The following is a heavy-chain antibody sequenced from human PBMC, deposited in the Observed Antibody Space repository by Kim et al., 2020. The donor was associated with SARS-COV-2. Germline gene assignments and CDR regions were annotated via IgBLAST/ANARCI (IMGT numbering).Heavy chain of an antibody. Sequence: SETLSLTCAVYGGSFSGYYWSWIRQPQGKGLEWIGEINHSGSTNYNPSLKSRVTISVDTSKNQFSLKLSSVTAADTAVYYCASITMVRGEDYWGQGTLVTVSS. V-gene: IGHV4-34*01. CDR1: GGSFSGYY. J-gene: IGHJ4*02. CDR3: ASITMVRGEDY. CDR2: INHSGST. D-gene: IGHD3-10*01.